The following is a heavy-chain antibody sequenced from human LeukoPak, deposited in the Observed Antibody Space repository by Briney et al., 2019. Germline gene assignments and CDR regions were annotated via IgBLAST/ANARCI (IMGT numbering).Heavy chain of an antibody. CDR3: ATDGAGFDT. Sequence: GGSLRLSCAASGFTFNDYYMSWIRQPPGKGLEWLSYITISSTNTHYADSVKGRFTISRDNAKKSLYLEINNLRAEDTAVNYCATDGAGFDTWGQGVLVTVSS. V-gene: IGHV3-11*05. CDR1: GFTFNDYY. J-gene: IGHJ5*02. CDR2: ITISSTNT.